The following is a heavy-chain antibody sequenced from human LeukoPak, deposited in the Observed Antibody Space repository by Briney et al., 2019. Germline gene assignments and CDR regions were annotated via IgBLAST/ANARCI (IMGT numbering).Heavy chain of an antibody. CDR2: ISGSGGTT. J-gene: IGHJ6*03. D-gene: IGHD1-14*01. CDR1: GFTFSGHD. CDR3: AKGRRTASKPYYYYMDV. V-gene: IGHV3-23*01. Sequence: PGGSLSLSCAASGFTFSGHDMSWVRQAPGKGLEWVPGISGSGGTTYYADSVKGRFTISRDNSRNTVYLQMNSLRAEDTAVYYCAKGRRTASKPYYYYMDVWAKGTTVTVSS.